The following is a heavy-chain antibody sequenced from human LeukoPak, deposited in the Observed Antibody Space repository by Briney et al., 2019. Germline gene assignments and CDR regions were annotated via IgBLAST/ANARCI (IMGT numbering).Heavy chain of an antibody. CDR2: ISAYNGNT. D-gene: IGHD3-10*01. CDR3: ARDPKRMVRGTYYGMDV. V-gene: IGHV1-18*01. J-gene: IGHJ6*02. CDR1: GYTFTSYG. Sequence: GASVKVSCKASGYTFTSYGISWVRQAPGQGLEWMGWISAYNGNTNCAQKLQGRVTMTTDTSTSTAYMELRSLRSDDTAVYYCARDPKRMVRGTYYGMDVWGQGTTVTVSS.